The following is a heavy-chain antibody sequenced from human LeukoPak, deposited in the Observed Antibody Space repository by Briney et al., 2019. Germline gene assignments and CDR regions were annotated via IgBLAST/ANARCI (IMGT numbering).Heavy chain of an antibody. J-gene: IGHJ4*02. Sequence: PGGSLRLSCAASGFTFSSYAMHWVRQAPGKGLEWVAVISYDGSNKYYADSVKGRFTISRENSKNTLYLQMNSLRAEDTAVYYCARDHYYGSGSYHFDYWGQGTLVTVSS. CDR1: GFTFSSYA. D-gene: IGHD3-10*01. V-gene: IGHV3-30*04. CDR2: ISYDGSNK. CDR3: ARDHYYGSGSYHFDY.